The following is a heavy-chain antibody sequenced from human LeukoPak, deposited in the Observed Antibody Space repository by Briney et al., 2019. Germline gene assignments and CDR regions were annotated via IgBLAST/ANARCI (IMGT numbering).Heavy chain of an antibody. CDR1: GFTFSRFA. Sequence: PGGSLRLSCANSGFTFSRFAMSWVRQAPGKGLEWVSTISTSGASTYYADSVRGRFTISRDNSKNTLYLQMKSLRAEDTAVYYCAKDWKDYGDFHAFDVWGQGTRVTVSS. D-gene: IGHD4-17*01. CDR2: ISTSGAST. J-gene: IGHJ3*01. V-gene: IGHV3-23*01. CDR3: AKDWKDYGDFHAFDV.